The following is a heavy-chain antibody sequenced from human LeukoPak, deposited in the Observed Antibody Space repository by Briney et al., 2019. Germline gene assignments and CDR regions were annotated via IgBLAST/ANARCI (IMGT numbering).Heavy chain of an antibody. D-gene: IGHD2-2*02. CDR3: ARLPLYCSSTSCYTGFDY. CDR2: IYPGDSDT. CDR1: GYSFTSYW. V-gene: IGHV5-51*01. J-gene: IGHJ4*02. Sequence: GESLQISCKGSGYSFTSYWIGWVRQLPGKGLEWMGIIYPGDSDTRYSPSFQGQVTISADKSISTAYLQWSSLKASDTAMYYCARLPLYCSSTSCYTGFDYWGQGTLVTVSS.